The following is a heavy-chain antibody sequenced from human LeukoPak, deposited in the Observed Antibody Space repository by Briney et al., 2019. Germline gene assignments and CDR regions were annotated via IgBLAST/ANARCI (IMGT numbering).Heavy chain of an antibody. V-gene: IGHV3-30*02. CDR1: GFTFSSYG. CDR3: AKSARGRGIAVAGTPTWYFDL. CDR2: IRYDGSNK. D-gene: IGHD6-19*01. J-gene: IGHJ2*01. Sequence: PRGSLRLSCAASGFTFSSYGMHWVRQAPGKGLEWVAFIRYDGSNKYYADSVKGRFTISRDNSKNTLYLQMNSLRAEDTAVYYCAKSARGRGIAVAGTPTWYFDLWGRGTLVTVSS.